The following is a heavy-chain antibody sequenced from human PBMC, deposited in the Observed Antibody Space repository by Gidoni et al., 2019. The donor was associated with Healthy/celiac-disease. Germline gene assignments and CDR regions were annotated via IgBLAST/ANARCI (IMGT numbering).Heavy chain of an antibody. V-gene: IGHV3-23*01. CDR3: ASQWELLPNY. CDR2: ISGSGGST. J-gene: IGHJ4*02. Sequence: EAQLLESGGGLVPPGGSLSLSCPASGFTLRSYAMSWVREAPGTGLEWVSAISGSGGSTYYADSVKGRFTISRDKSKNTLYLQMSRLGAEDTAVYYCASQWELLPNYWGQGTLVTVSS. CDR1: GFTLRSYA. D-gene: IGHD1-26*01.